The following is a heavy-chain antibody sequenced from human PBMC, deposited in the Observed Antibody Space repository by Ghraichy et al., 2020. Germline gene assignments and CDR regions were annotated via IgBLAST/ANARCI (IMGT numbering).Heavy chain of an antibody. CDR3: ARHQLYYYDSSGFTRDAFDI. D-gene: IGHD3-22*01. V-gene: IGHV4-39*01. Sequence: SETLSLTCTVSGGSISSSSYYWGWIRQPPGKGLEWIGSIYYSGSTYYNPSLKSRVTISVDTSKNQFSLKLSSVTAADTAVYYCARHQLYYYDSSGFTRDAFDIWGQGTMVTVSS. CDR1: GGSISSSSYY. J-gene: IGHJ3*02. CDR2: IYYSGST.